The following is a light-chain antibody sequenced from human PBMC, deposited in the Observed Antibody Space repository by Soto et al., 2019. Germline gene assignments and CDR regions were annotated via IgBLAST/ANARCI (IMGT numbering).Light chain of an antibody. V-gene: IGKV1-5*03. CDR2: KAS. CDR1: QTMSTW. CDR3: QQYETFSGT. Sequence: DIQMTQSPSTLSASVGDRVTITCRASQTMSTWLAWYQQKPGKAPKLLIYKASSLESGVPSRFSGSGSGTEFTLTISSLQPDDFATYYCQQYETFSGTFGPGTKVDIK. J-gene: IGKJ1*01.